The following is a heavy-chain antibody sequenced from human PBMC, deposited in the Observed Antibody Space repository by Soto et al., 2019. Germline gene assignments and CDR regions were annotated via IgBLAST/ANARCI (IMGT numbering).Heavy chain of an antibody. V-gene: IGHV3-30*18. D-gene: IGHD6-6*01. CDR3: AKVIRADSTSSNFYYYSGMDV. CDR1: GFSFRTYG. Sequence: VGSLRFACAASGFSFRTYGMHWVSQAPGKGLEGMAVISNDGSNKYYADSVKGRFTISRDNSKDTLVLQMNSLRGEDTAIYYCAKVIRADSTSSNFYYYSGMDVWGQGTTDTVSS. CDR2: ISNDGSNK. J-gene: IGHJ6*02.